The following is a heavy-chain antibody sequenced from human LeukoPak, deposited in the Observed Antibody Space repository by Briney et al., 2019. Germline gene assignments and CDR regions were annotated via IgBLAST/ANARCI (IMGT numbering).Heavy chain of an antibody. CDR2: MNPNSGNT. CDR3: ATQSGPATSRLRLGELSLPLSY. CDR1: GYTFTSYD. D-gene: IGHD3-16*02. V-gene: IGHV1-8*01. Sequence: ASVTVSCKASGYTFTSYDINWVRQATGQGLEWMGWMNPNSGNTGYAQKFQGRVTMTSNTSISTAYMELSSLRSEDTAVYYCATQSGPATSRLRLGELSLPLSYWGQGTLVTGSS. J-gene: IGHJ4*02.